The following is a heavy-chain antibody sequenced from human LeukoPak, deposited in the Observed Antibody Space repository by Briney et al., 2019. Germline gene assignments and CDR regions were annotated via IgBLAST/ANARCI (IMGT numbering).Heavy chain of an antibody. J-gene: IGHJ4*02. V-gene: IGHV3-66*01. CDR2: IYTGGRT. Sequence: GGSLRLSCAVSGFTVSSNYMSWVRQAPGKGLEWVSVIYTGGRTYYADSVKGRFTISRDNSKNTLYLQMNSLRAEDTAVYYCGRGTSGSSVVDYWGQGTLVTVSS. CDR3: GRGTSGSSVVDY. D-gene: IGHD6-6*01. CDR1: GFTVSSNY.